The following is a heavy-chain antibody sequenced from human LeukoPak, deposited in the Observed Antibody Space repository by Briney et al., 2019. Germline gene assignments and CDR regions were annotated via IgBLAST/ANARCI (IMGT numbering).Heavy chain of an antibody. CDR1: GGTFISYA. D-gene: IGHD4-17*01. V-gene: IGHV1-69*13. J-gene: IGHJ6*02. CDR3: ARPSYGDYHYYYYYGMDV. CDR2: IIPIFGTA. Sequence: GASVKVSCKASGGTFISYAISWVRQAPGQGLEWMGGIIPIFGTANYAQKFQGRVTITADESTSTAYMELSSLRSEDTAVYYCARPSYGDYHYYYYYGMDVWGQGTTVTVSS.